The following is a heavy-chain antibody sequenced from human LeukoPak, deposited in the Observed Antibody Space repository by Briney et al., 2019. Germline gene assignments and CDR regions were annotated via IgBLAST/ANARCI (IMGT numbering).Heavy chain of an antibody. CDR2: INPNSGGT. CDR1: GYTFTGYY. V-gene: IGHV1-2*02. CDR3: AREIWFGELRYYFDY. Sequence: GASVKVSCKASGYTFTGYYMHWVRQAPGQGLEWMGWINPNSGGTNYAQKFQGRVTMTRDTSISTAYMELSRLRSDDTAVYYCAREIWFGELRYYFDYWGQGTLVTVSS. D-gene: IGHD3-10*01. J-gene: IGHJ4*02.